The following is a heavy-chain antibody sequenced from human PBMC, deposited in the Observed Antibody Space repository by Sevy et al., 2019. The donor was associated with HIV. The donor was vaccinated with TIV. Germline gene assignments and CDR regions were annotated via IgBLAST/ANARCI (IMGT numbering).Heavy chain of an antibody. CDR1: GFSFRTNG. V-gene: IGHV3-30*18. Sequence: GGSLRLSCAGSGFSFRTNGMHWVRQAPGKGLDWVAVISKNGDYKSYADSVKGRFCISRDNSKNTLYLQMNSLRTEDTALYYCAKDRGYSIGWYPRFDPWGQGTLVTVSS. D-gene: IGHD6-19*01. CDR3: AKDRGYSIGWYPRFDP. J-gene: IGHJ5*02. CDR2: ISKNGDYK.